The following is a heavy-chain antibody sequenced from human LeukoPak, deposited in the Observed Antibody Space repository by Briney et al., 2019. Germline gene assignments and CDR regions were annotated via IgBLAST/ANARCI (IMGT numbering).Heavy chain of an antibody. J-gene: IGHJ4*02. V-gene: IGHV3-23*01. D-gene: IGHD6-13*01. CDR3: AKDRRYSSSWGEVFDY. Sequence: PGGSLRLSCAASGFTFSSYAMSWVRQAPGKGLEWVSAISGSGGSTYYADSVKGRFTISRDNSKNTLYLQMNSLRAEDTAVYYCAKDRRYSSSWGEVFDYWGQGTLVTVSS. CDR1: GFTFSSYA. CDR2: ISGSGGST.